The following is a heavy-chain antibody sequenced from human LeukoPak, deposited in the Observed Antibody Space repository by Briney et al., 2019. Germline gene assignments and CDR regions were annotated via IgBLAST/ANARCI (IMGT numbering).Heavy chain of an antibody. CDR3: TRVSDWNYFDY. J-gene: IGHJ4*02. V-gene: IGHV3-49*04. Sequence: GGSLRLSCTASGFTFGDYAISWVRQAPAKGLEWVGFIRTKAYGGTTEYAASVRGRFTISRDESKSIAYLQMNSLKTEDTAVYYRTRVSDWNYFDYWGQGTLVTVSS. CDR1: GFTFGDYA. D-gene: IGHD1-1*01. CDR2: IRTKAYGGTT.